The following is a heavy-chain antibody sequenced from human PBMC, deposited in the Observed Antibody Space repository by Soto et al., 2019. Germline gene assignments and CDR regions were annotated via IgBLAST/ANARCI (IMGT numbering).Heavy chain of an antibody. CDR1: DGSISSYY. J-gene: IGHJ3*01. CDR2: IYYSEST. CDR3: ARHSSSWYSNRAFDF. V-gene: IGHV4-59*01. D-gene: IGHD6-13*01. Sequence: LSITSTASDGSISSYYWSWIRQPPGKGQEWIGYIYYSESTNYNPSHKSQVTISVDTSKNQFSLKLSSVTAADTAVYYCARHSSSWYSNRAFDFWGQGTMVTVSS.